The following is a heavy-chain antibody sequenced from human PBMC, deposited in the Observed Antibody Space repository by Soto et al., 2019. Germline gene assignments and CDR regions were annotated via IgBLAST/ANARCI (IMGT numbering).Heavy chain of an antibody. Sequence: GESLKISCKGSGYSFTSYWIGWVRQMPGKGLEWMGIIYPGDSDTRYSPSFQGQVTISADKSISTAYLQWSSLKASDTTMYYCTSYIKGCRNYYYYGMDVWGQGTTVTVSS. V-gene: IGHV5-51*01. CDR1: GYSFTSYW. D-gene: IGHD1-20*01. CDR3: TSYIKGCRNYYYYGMDV. CDR2: IYPGDSDT. J-gene: IGHJ6*02.